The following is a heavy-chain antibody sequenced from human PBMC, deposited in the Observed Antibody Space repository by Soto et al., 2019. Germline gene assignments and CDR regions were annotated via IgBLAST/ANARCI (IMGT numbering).Heavy chain of an antibody. Sequence: QSQTLSLTCAISGDSVSSNSAAWNWIRQSPSRGLEWLGRTYYRSKWYNDYAVSVKSRITINPDQSKNQFSLQLNSVTPEDTAVYYCARDIGLVQYQPTGGMDVWGQGTTVTVSS. CDR3: ARDIGLVQYQPTGGMDV. V-gene: IGHV6-1*01. CDR2: TYYRSKWYN. J-gene: IGHJ6*02. CDR1: GDSVSSNSAA. D-gene: IGHD4-4*01.